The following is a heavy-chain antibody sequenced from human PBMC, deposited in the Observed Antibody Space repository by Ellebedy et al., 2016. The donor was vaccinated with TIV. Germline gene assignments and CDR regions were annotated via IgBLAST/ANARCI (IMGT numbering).Heavy chain of an antibody. Sequence: GESLKISCAASGFTFRNHAMNWVRQAPGKGLEWVSGISGSGGGTYYTDSVKGRFTISRDTSRNTLYLQMNSLRAEDTAIYYCAKDLSTAGRPDSVHRWGQGTLVTVSS. D-gene: IGHD6-6*01. CDR3: AKDLSTAGRPDSVHR. CDR2: ISGSGGGT. CDR1: GFTFRNHA. V-gene: IGHV3-23*01. J-gene: IGHJ4*02.